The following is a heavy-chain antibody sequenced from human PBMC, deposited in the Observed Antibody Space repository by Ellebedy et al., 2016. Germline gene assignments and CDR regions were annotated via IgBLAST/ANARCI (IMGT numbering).Heavy chain of an antibody. CDR2: IKHDGSEE. CDR3: ARGWGARVYMAHLDY. J-gene: IGHJ4*02. V-gene: IGHV3-33*05. D-gene: IGHD3-16*01. Sequence: GGSLRLXXAASGFTFSDYGMHWVRQAPGKGLEWVSVIKHDGSEEYSVDSVKGRFTISRDNSKSTVYLQMNSLRTEDTAVYYCARGWGARVYMAHLDYWGQGALVTVSS. CDR1: GFTFSDYG.